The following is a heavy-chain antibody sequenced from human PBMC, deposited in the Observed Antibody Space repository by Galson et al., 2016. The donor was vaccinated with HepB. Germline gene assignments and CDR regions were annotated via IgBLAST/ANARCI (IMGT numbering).Heavy chain of an antibody. CDR3: ARAMSGSYDF. Sequence: SLRLSSAASGFIFRNYWMTWVRQAPGKGLEWVANINRDGSEKYYMHSVRGRFTISRDSAKNLVFLQMNSLRAEDTAVYHCARAMSGSYDFWGQGILVTVSS. V-gene: IGHV3-7*01. D-gene: IGHD1-26*01. CDR2: INRDGSEK. J-gene: IGHJ4*02. CDR1: GFIFRNYW.